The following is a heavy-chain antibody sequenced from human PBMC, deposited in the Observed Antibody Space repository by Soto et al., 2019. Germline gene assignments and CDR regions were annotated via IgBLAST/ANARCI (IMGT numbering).Heavy chain of an antibody. CDR2: IKQDGSEK. D-gene: IGHD2-21*02. Sequence: GGSLSLSWAASGFTFRSYWMSGVGQAPGKGLEGGANIKQDGSEKYYVDSVKGRFTISRDNAKNSLYLQMNSLRAEDTAVYYCARDGNAVVTPDGMDVWGQGTTVTVSS. V-gene: IGHV3-7*01. J-gene: IGHJ6*02. CDR3: ARDGNAVVTPDGMDV. CDR1: GFTFRSYW.